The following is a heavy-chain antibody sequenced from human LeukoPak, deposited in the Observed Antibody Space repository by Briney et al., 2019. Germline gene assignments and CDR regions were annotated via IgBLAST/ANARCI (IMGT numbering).Heavy chain of an antibody. CDR3: ARAPVMGVAVAGLFDY. CDR1: GGSISSGGKS. CDR2: IYYSGRT. J-gene: IGHJ4*02. V-gene: IGHV4-30-4*07. D-gene: IGHD6-19*01. Sequence: TLSLTCAVSGGSISSGGKSWSWHRQPQGMGLEWFGYIYYSGRTYYNPSLKSRVTISVDTSKNQFSLKLSSVTAADTAVYYCARAPVMGVAVAGLFDYWGQGTLVTVSS.